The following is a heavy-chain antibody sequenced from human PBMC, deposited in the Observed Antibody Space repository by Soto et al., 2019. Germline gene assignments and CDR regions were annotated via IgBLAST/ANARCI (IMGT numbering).Heavy chain of an antibody. CDR1: GGTFSSYA. CDR3: ATSVRGDNWFDP. D-gene: IGHD3-3*01. V-gene: IGHV1-69*13. CDR2: IIPIFGTA. J-gene: IGHJ5*02. Sequence: SVKVSCKASGGTFSSYAISWLRQAPGQGLEWMGGIIPIFGTANYAQKFQGRVTITADESTSTAYMELSSLRSEDTAVYYCATSVRGDNWFDPWGQGTLVTVSS.